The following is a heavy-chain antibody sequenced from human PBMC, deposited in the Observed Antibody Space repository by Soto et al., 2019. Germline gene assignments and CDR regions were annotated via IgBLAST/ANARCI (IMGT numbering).Heavy chain of an antibody. V-gene: IGHV4-31*03. CDR2: INYDGTT. CDR3: AQYDGSAVKGYFDY. Sequence: SETLSLTCTVSGGSISSGTYYWSWIRQHPGKGLEWIGYINYDGTTYYNPSLKSRLTISVDTSKNQFSLKLSSVTVTDTAVYFCAQYDGSAVKGYFDYWGQGIMVTVSS. D-gene: IGHD3-22*01. CDR1: GGSISSGTYY. J-gene: IGHJ4*02.